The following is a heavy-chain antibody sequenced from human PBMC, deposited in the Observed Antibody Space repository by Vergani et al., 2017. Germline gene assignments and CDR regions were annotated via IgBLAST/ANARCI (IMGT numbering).Heavy chain of an antibody. D-gene: IGHD3-10*01. J-gene: IGHJ5*02. Sequence: ELQLVESGGGLVQPGGSLRLSWAASESTASGNTMTWVRQAPGKGLEWVPHIYSGDETYYADSVKGRVTISRDTSKNTLHLQINNLRVEDTAVYYCARGNYYGSGTYVDPWGQGTLVTVSS. CDR2: IYSGDET. CDR3: ARGNYYGSGTYVDP. V-gene: IGHV3-66*02. CDR1: ESTASGNT.